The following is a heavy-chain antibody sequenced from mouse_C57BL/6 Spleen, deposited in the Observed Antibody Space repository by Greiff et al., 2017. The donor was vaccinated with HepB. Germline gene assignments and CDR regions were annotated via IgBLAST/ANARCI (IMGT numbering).Heavy chain of an antibody. CDR2: INPGSGGT. V-gene: IGHV1-54*01. D-gene: IGHD1-1*01. J-gene: IGHJ4*01. Sequence: VQLQQSGAELVRPGTSVKVSCKASGYAFTNYLIEWVKQRPGQGLEWIGVINPGSGGTNYNEKFKGKATLTADKSSSTAYMQLSSLTSEDSAVYFCARRGSTVVARDYAMDYWGQGTSVTVSS. CDR1: GYAFTNYL. CDR3: ARRGSTVVARDYAMDY.